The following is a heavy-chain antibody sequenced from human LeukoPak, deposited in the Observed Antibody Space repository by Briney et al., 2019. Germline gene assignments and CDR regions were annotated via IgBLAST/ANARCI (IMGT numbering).Heavy chain of an antibody. CDR3: AREDSNYYDSSGYDESPYFDY. CDR2: INPSGGST. V-gene: IGHV1-46*01. D-gene: IGHD3-22*01. CDR1: GYTFTSYY. J-gene: IGHJ4*02. Sequence: GASVKVSCKASGYTFTSYYMHWVRQAPGQGLEWMGIINPSGGSTSYAQKFQGRVTITRDTSASTAYMELSSLRSEDTAVYYCAREDSNYYDSSGYDESPYFDYWGQGTLVTVSS.